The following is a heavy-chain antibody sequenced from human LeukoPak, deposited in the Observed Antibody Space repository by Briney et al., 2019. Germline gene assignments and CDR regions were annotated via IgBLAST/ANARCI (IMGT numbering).Heavy chain of an antibody. J-gene: IGHJ3*02. V-gene: IGHV1-18*01. CDR1: GYTFTSYG. CDR3: ARDMASGSYGAFDI. Sequence: ASVKVSCKASGYTFTSYGISWVRQAPGQGLEWTGWISAYNGNTNYAQKLQGRVTMTTDTSTSTAYMELRSLRSDDTAVYYCARDMASGSYGAFDIWGQGTMVTVSS. CDR2: ISAYNGNT. D-gene: IGHD1-26*01.